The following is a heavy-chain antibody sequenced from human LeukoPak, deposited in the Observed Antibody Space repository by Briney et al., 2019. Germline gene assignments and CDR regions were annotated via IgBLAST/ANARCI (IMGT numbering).Heavy chain of an antibody. D-gene: IGHD4-11*01. CDR2: IRSKANSYAT. CDR1: GFTFSGSA. J-gene: IGHJ4*02. CDR3: AKDQYSNYVWGYDY. Sequence: GGSLRLSCAASGFTFSGSAMHWVRQASGKGLEWVGRIRSKANSYATAYAASVKGRFTISRDDSKNTAYLQMNSLKTEDTAVYYCAKDQYSNYVWGYDYWGQGTLVTVSS. V-gene: IGHV3-73*01.